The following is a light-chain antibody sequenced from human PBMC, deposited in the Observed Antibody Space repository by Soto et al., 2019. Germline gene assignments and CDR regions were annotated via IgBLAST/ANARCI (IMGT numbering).Light chain of an antibody. CDR2: KAS. CDR1: KTIGSW. J-gene: IGKJ1*01. Sequence: DIQMTQSPSTLSGFLGDRVTILGRPSKTIGSWLAWYQQKPGKAPKLLIYKASTLKSGVPSRFSGSGSGTEFTLTISSLQPDDFATYYCQHYNSYSEAFGQGTKVELK. V-gene: IGKV1-5*03. CDR3: QHYNSYSEA.